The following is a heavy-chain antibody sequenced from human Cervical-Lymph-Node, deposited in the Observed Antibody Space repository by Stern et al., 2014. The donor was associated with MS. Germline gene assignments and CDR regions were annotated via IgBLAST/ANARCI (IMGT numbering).Heavy chain of an antibody. CDR2: ISIVVSNR. V-gene: IGHV3-30*03. J-gene: IGHJ6*02. CDR3: LGVGDAMHV. Sequence: VQLVQSGGGVVQPGRSLRLSCAVSGFSLNSLGMHWVRQAPGKGLEWVAVISIVVSNRRYGDSLKGRFSISRDISNNTLYLQMNSLRPEDTAVYYCLGVGDAMHVWGQGTTVIVSS. CDR1: GFSLNSLG.